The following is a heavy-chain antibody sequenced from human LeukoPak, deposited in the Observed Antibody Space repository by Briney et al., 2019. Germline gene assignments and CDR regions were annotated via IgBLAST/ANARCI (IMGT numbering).Heavy chain of an antibody. CDR1: GGSISSGGYS. CDR3: ARDAEGIFDY. V-gene: IGHV4-30-2*01. J-gene: IGHJ4*02. CDR2: IYHSGST. Sequence: SETLSLTCAVSGGSISSGGYSWSWIRQPPGAGLEWIGYIYHSGSTYYNPSLKSRVTISVDRSKNQFSLKLSSVTAADTAVYYCARDAEGIFDYWGQGTLVTVSS. D-gene: IGHD1-14*01.